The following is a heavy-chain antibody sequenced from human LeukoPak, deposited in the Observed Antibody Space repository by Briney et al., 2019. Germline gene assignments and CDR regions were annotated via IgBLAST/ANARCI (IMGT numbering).Heavy chain of an antibody. CDR1: GFTVSSNH. CDR2: IYSGGTT. J-gene: IGHJ3*01. V-gene: IGHV3-53*01. CDR3: ARDADYGGSPDAFDV. Sequence: GGSLRLSCAASGFTVSSNHMSWVRQAPGKGLKWVSIIYSGGTTYCADSVKGRFTISRDNSKNSLYLQMNSLRAEDTAVYYCARDADYGGSPDAFDVWGRGTIVTVSS. D-gene: IGHD4-23*01.